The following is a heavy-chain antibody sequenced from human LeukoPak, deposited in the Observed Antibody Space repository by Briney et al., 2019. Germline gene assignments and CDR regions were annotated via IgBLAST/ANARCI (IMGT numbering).Heavy chain of an antibody. CDR2: FDPEDGET. CDR1: GYTLTELS. D-gene: IGHD5-24*01. Sequence: ASVKVSCKVSGYTLTELSMHWVRQAPGKGLEWMGGFDPEDGETIYAQKFQGRVTMTEDTSTDTAYMELSSLRSEDTAVYYCATPATTGYYFDYWGQGTLVTVSS. J-gene: IGHJ4*02. CDR3: ATPATTGYYFDY. V-gene: IGHV1-24*01.